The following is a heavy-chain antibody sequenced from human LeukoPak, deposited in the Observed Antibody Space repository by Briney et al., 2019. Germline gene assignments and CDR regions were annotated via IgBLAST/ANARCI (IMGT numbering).Heavy chain of an antibody. D-gene: IGHD6-19*01. CDR1: GFTVSSNY. CDR3: AREGSRKREAGPFDY. V-gene: IGHV3-53*01. J-gene: IGHJ4*02. Sequence: GGSLRLSCAASGFTVSSNYMNWVRQAPGKGLEWVSVIYSGGSTYYADSVKGRFTISRDNSKNTLYLQMNGLRAEDTAVYYSAREGSRKREAGPFDYWGQGTLVTVSS. CDR2: IYSGGST.